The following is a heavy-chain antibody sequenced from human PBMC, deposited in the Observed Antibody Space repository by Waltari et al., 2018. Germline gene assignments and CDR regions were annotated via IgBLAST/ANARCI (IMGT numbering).Heavy chain of an antibody. CDR2: IYTSGST. Sequence: QVQLQESGPGLVKPSQTLSLTCTVSGGSISSGSYYWSWIRQPAGKGLEWIGYIYTSGSTNYNPSLKSRVTISVDTSKNQFSLKLSSVTAADTAVYYCARAGGSSSTSFDYWGQGTLVTVSS. CDR3: ARAGGSSSTSFDY. CDR1: GGSISSGSYY. J-gene: IGHJ4*02. V-gene: IGHV4-61*09. D-gene: IGHD6-13*01.